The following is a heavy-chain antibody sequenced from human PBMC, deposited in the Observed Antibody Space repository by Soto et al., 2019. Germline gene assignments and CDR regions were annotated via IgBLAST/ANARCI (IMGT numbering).Heavy chain of an antibody. V-gene: IGHV3-7*01. Sequence: GGSLRLSCAASGFTFSSYWMSWVRQAPGKGLEWVANIKQDGSEKYYVDSVKGRFTISRDNAKNSLYLQMNSLRAEDTAVYYCARGRGPYSSSWYRSRFDYWGQGTLVTVSS. J-gene: IGHJ4*02. D-gene: IGHD6-13*01. CDR3: ARGRGPYSSSWYRSRFDY. CDR2: IKQDGSEK. CDR1: GFTFSSYW.